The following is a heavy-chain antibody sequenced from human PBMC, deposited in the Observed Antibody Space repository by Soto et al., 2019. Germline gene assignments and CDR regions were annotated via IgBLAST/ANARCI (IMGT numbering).Heavy chain of an antibody. CDR1: GFTFSGST. CDR3: TTSGDLWSAYYSY. CDR2: IRSKASNYAT. J-gene: IGHJ4*02. Sequence: GGSLRLSCAASGFTFSGSTMHWVRQASGKGLEWVGRIRSKASNYATAYAASVKGRFIISRDDSENTAYLQMNSLKTEDTAVYYCTTSGDLWSAYYSYWGQGTLVTVSS. D-gene: IGHD3-3*01. V-gene: IGHV3-73*01.